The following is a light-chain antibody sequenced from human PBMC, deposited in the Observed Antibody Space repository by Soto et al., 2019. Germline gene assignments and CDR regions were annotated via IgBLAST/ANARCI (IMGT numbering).Light chain of an antibody. Sequence: DIQMTQSPSTLSASVGDRVTITCRASQSISSWLAWYQQKPGKAPRLLIYKASSLESGVPSRFSGSGSGTEFTLTITSLQPDDFATYYCQHYNSYPPTFGGGTRVEIK. CDR1: QSISSW. J-gene: IGKJ4*01. CDR3: QHYNSYPPT. CDR2: KAS. V-gene: IGKV1-5*03.